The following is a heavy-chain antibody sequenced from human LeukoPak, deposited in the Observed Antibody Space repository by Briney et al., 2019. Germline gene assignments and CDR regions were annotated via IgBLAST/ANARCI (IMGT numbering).Heavy chain of an antibody. D-gene: IGHD6-19*01. CDR1: GYTFTSYD. J-gene: IGHJ4*02. CDR2: IIPIFGTA. Sequence: GASVKVSCKASGYTFTSYDISWVRQAPGQGLEWMGGIIPIFGTANYAQKFQGRVTITADESTSTAYMELSSLRSEDTAVYYCARGAVAGFDYWGQGTLVTVSS. V-gene: IGHV1-69*13. CDR3: ARGAVAGFDY.